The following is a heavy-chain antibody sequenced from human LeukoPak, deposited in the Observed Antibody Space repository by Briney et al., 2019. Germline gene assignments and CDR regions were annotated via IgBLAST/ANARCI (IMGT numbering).Heavy chain of an antibody. V-gene: IGHV1-69*13. J-gene: IGHJ4*02. CDR2: IIPIFGTA. CDR3: ARELSSWAYFDY. Sequence: GASVKVSCKASGYTFTGYYMHWVRQAPGQGLEWMGGIIPIFGTANYAQKFQGRVTITADESTSTAYMELSSLRSEDTAVYYCARELSSWAYFDYWGQGTLVTVSS. D-gene: IGHD6-13*01. CDR1: GYTFTGYY.